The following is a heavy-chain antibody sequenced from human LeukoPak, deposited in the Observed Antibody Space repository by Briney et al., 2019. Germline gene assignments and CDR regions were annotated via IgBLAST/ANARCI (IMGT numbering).Heavy chain of an antibody. V-gene: IGHV3-74*01. Sequence: GRSLRLSCAASGFTFSSYWMHWVRQAPGKGLVWVSRINSDGSSTSYADSVKGRFTISRDNAKNTLYLQMNSLRAEDTAVYYCAKEYCSNSVCHSPDYWGQGTLVTVSS. D-gene: IGHD2-8*01. CDR1: GFTFSSYW. CDR3: AKEYCSNSVCHSPDY. CDR2: INSDGSST. J-gene: IGHJ4*02.